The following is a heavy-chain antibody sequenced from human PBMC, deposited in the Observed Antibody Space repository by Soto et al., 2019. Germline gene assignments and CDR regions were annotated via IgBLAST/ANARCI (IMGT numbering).Heavy chain of an antibody. J-gene: IGHJ6*02. D-gene: IGHD6-6*01. CDR1: GYSFTSYW. CDR3: GRRRRSSSTDTYDGDGMDV. Sequence: PGESLKTYCKGAGYSFTSYWISWGRQMPGKGLVGMGRIDPSDSYTNYSPSFRGHVTISADKSISTAYLQWSSLKASDTAMYYCGRRRRSSSTDTYDGDGMDVWGQGTPVTVYS. V-gene: IGHV5-10-1*01. CDR2: IDPSDSYT.